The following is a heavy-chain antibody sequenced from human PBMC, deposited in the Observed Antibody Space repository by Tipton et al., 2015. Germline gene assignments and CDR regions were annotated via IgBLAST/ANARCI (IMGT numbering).Heavy chain of an antibody. V-gene: IGHV4-61*01. J-gene: IGHJ6*02. Sequence: GLVKPSETLSLTCTVSGGSVNSANYYWSWIRQPPGKGLEWIGYISYSGSTHYNPSFKSRVAISVDTSKNQFSLTLNSVTAADTAVYYCARDLEHGMDVWGQGTTVTVS. CDR3: ARDLEHGMDV. CDR2: ISYSGST. CDR1: GGSVNSANYY. D-gene: IGHD5-24*01.